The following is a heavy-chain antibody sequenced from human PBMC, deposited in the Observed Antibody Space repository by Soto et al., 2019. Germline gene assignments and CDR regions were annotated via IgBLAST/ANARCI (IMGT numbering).Heavy chain of an antibody. Sequence: QLQLQESGSGLVKPSQTLSLTCAVSGGSISSGGYSWSWIRQPPGKGLEWIGYIYHSGSTYYNPSLKSRVTISVDRSKNQFSLKLSSVTAADTAVYYCARVLATVTTYTGGWYFDLWGRGTLVTVSS. CDR3: ARVLATVTTYTGGWYFDL. D-gene: IGHD4-17*01. CDR2: IYHSGST. J-gene: IGHJ2*01. V-gene: IGHV4-30-2*01. CDR1: GGSISSGGYS.